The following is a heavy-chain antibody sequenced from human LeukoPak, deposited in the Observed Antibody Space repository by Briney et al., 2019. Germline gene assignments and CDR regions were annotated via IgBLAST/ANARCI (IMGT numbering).Heavy chain of an antibody. CDR3: ARGDYGSSFGNYFYYMDV. Sequence: SVKVSCKASVGTFSGYAITWVRQAPGQGLEWMGGIITVSGTTYYAHYFQARVTITADESTSTAYMELSSLRSEDTAVYYCARGDYGSSFGNYFYYMDVGGTGTTVTVS. J-gene: IGHJ6*03. D-gene: IGHD4-17*01. V-gene: IGHV1-69*13. CDR1: VGTFSGYA. CDR2: IITVSGTT.